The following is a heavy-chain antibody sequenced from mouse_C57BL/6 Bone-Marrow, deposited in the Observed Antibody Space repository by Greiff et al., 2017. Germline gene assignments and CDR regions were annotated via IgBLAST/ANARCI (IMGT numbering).Heavy chain of an antibody. CDR2: ISDGGSYT. V-gene: IGHV5-4*01. Sequence: DVKLVESGGGLVKPGGSLKLSCAASGFTFSSYAMSWVRQTPEKRLEWVATISDGGSYTYYPDNVKGRFTISRDNAKNNLYLQMSHLKSEDTAMYYCARDERFPYFDYWGQGTTLTVSS. J-gene: IGHJ2*01. CDR1: GFTFSSYA. CDR3: ARDERFPYFDY.